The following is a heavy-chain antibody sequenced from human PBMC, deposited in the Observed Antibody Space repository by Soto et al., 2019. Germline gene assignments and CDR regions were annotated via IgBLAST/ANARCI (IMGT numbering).Heavy chain of an antibody. CDR1: GGSFSGYY. J-gene: IGHJ4*02. Sequence: PSETLSLTFAVYGGSFSGYYWSWIRQPPGKGLELIGEINHSGSTNYNPSLKSRVTISVDTSKNQFSLKLSSVTAADTAVYYCARGGTRITMVRGVTMLDYWGQGTLVTVS. CDR2: INHSGST. CDR3: ARGGTRITMVRGVTMLDY. V-gene: IGHV4-34*01. D-gene: IGHD3-10*01.